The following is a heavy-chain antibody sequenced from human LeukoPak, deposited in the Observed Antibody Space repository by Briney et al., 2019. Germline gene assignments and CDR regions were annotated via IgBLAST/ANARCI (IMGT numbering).Heavy chain of an antibody. Sequence: GGSLRLPCAASGFTFSSYWMSWVRQAPGKGLEWVANIKQDGSEKYYVDSVKGRFTISRDNAKNSLYLQMNSLRAEDTAVYYCARSGLLWFGELVYWGQGTLVTVSS. CDR2: IKQDGSEK. V-gene: IGHV3-7*01. J-gene: IGHJ4*02. CDR3: ARSGLLWFGELVY. D-gene: IGHD3-10*01. CDR1: GFTFSSYW.